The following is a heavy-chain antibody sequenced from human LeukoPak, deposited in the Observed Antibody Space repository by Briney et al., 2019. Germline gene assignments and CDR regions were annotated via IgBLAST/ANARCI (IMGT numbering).Heavy chain of an antibody. Sequence: GGSLRLSCAASGFTFSSYGMHWVRQAPGKGLEWVAFIRYDGSNKYYADSVKGRFTISRGNSKNTLYRQMNSLRAEDTAVYYCARHSYQLLFYAFDIWGQGTMVTVSS. CDR1: GFTFSSYG. CDR3: ARHSYQLLFYAFDI. V-gene: IGHV3-30*02. J-gene: IGHJ3*02. D-gene: IGHD2-2*01. CDR2: IRYDGSNK.